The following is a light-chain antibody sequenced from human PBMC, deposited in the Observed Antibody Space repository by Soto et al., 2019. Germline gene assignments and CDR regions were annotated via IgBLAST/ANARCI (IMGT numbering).Light chain of an antibody. J-gene: IGKJ1*01. V-gene: IGKV3-20*01. Sequence: EIVLTQSPGTLSLSPGERATLSCRASQSVSSSYLAWYQQKPGQAPSLLIYGASSRATGIPDRFSGSGSGTDFTLTISRLEPEDFAVYYCQQYCSSPRTFGQGTKVEIK. CDR1: QSVSSSY. CDR2: GAS. CDR3: QQYCSSPRT.